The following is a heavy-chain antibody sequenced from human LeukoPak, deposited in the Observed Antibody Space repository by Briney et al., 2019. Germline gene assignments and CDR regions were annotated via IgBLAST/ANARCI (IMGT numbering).Heavy chain of an antibody. J-gene: IGHJ6*04. CDR2: IIPIFGTA. CDR3: AATIVVVPAAGWAAYYYYYGMDV. V-gene: IGHV1-69*13. Sequence: SVKVSCKASGGTFSSYAISWVRRAPGQGLEWIGGIIPIFGTANYAQKFQGRVTITADESTSTAYMELSSLRSEDTAVYYCAATIVVVPAAGWAAYYYYYGMDVWGKGTTVTVSS. D-gene: IGHD2-2*01. CDR1: GGTFSSYA.